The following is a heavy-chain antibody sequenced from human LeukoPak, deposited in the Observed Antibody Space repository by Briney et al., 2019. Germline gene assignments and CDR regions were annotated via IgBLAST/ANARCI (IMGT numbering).Heavy chain of an antibody. Sequence: GGSLRLSCAASGFTFSSYEMNWVRQAPGKGLEWVSYISSSGSTRHYTDSVKGRFTISRDNAKNSLYLQMNSLRAEDTAVYYCARQGYSAVWSQGTLVTVSS. V-gene: IGHV3-48*03. J-gene: IGHJ4*02. CDR2: ISSSGSTR. D-gene: IGHD5-18*01. CDR3: ARQGYSAV. CDR1: GFTFSSYE.